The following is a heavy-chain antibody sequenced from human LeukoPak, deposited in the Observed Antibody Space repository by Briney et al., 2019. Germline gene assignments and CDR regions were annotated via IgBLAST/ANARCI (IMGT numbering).Heavy chain of an antibody. Sequence: QSGGSLRLSCAASGFTFSSYAMHWVRQAPGKGLEYVSAISSNGGSTYYANSVKGRFTISRDNSKNTLYLQMGSLRAEDTAVYYCARGTIAAAGYDYFDYWGQGTQVTVSS. CDR2: ISSNGGST. J-gene: IGHJ4*02. D-gene: IGHD6-13*01. V-gene: IGHV3-64*01. CDR1: GFTFSSYA. CDR3: ARGTIAAAGYDYFDY.